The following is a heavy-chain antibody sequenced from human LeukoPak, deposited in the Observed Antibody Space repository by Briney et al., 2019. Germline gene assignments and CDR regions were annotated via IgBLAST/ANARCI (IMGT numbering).Heavy chain of an antibody. J-gene: IGHJ4*02. CDR3: AREGDDYGVTGDY. D-gene: IGHD4-17*01. CDR1: GGTFSIYA. CDR2: IIPILGIA. V-gene: IGHV1-69*04. Sequence: SVKVSFKASGGTFSIYAISWVRQAPGQGLEWMGRIIPILGIANYAQKFQGRVTITADKSTSTAYMELSSLRSEDTAVYYCAREGDDYGVTGDYWGQGTLVTVSS.